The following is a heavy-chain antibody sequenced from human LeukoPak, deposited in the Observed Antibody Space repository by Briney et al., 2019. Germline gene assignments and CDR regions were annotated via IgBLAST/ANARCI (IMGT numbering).Heavy chain of an antibody. D-gene: IGHD3-9*01. CDR2: ISSSSSYI. CDR1: GFTSSSYS. CDR3: ATTYYDILTGYS. Sequence: GGSLRLSCAASGFTSSSYSMNWVRQAPGKGLEWVSSISSSSSYIYYADSVKGRFTISRDNAKNSLYLQMNSLRAEDTAVYYCATTYYDILTGYSWGQGTLVTVSS. V-gene: IGHV3-21*01. J-gene: IGHJ5*02.